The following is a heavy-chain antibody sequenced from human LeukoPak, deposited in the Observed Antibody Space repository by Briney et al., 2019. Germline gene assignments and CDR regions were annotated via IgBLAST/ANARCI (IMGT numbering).Heavy chain of an antibody. Sequence: KTSQTLSLTCTVSGCSISSGSYYWSWIRQPAGKGLEWIGRIYTSGSTNYNPSLKSRVTISVDTSKNQFSLKLSSVTAADTAVYYCARAWTTSGDAFDIWGQGTMVTVSS. CDR2: IYTSGST. V-gene: IGHV4-61*02. D-gene: IGHD4-17*01. CDR1: GCSISSGSYY. CDR3: ARAWTTSGDAFDI. J-gene: IGHJ3*02.